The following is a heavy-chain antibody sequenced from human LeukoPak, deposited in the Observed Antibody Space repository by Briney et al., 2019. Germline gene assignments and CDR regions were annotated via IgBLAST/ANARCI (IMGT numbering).Heavy chain of an antibody. CDR2: ISSSSSTI. CDR3: ARVFGSYSFAFDI. CDR1: GFTVSSNY. Sequence: PGGSLRLSCAASGFTVSSNYMSWVRQAPGKGLEWVSYISSSSSTIYYADSVKGRFTISRDNAKNSLYLQMNSLRAEDTAVYYCARVFGSYSFAFDIWGQGTMVTVSS. V-gene: IGHV3-48*04. J-gene: IGHJ3*02. D-gene: IGHD1-26*01.